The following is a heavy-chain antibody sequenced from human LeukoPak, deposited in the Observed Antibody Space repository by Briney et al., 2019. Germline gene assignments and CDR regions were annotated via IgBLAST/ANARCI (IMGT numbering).Heavy chain of an antibody. Sequence: PSETLSLTCAVYGGSFSGYYWSWIRQPPGKGLEWIGEINHSGSTNYNPSLKSRVTISVDTSKNQFSLKLSSVTAADTAVYYCARDRQDSRLAFDYWGQGTLVTVSS. CDR1: GGSFSGYY. V-gene: IGHV4-34*01. CDR2: INHSGST. J-gene: IGHJ4*02. CDR3: ARDRQDSRLAFDY. D-gene: IGHD2-15*01.